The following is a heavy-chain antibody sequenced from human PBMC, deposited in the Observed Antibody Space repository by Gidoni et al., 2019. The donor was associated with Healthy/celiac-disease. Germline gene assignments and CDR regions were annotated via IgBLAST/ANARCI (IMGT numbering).Heavy chain of an antibody. CDR3: AKDMMQGLRYYYYGMDV. V-gene: IGHV3-43D*04. CDR1: GFTFDAYA. Sequence: VQLVESGGVVVQPGGSLRLSCAASGFTFDAYAMHWVRQAPGKGLEWFSLISWDGGSTYYADSVKGRFTISRDNSKNSLYLQMNSLRAEDTALYYCAKDMMQGLRYYYYGMDVWGQGTTVTVSS. CDR2: ISWDGGST. J-gene: IGHJ6*02.